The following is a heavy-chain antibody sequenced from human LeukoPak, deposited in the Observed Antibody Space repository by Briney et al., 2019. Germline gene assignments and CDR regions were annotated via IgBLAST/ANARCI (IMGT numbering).Heavy chain of an antibody. D-gene: IGHD6-13*01. V-gene: IGHV4-59*08. J-gene: IGHJ3*02. CDR1: GGSISSYY. CDR3: ARLVGGSFSSLPIYAFDI. Sequence: SETLSLTCTVSGGSISSYYWSWIRQPPGKGLEWIGYIYYSGSTNYNPSLKSRVTISVDTSKNQFSLKLSSVTAADTAVYYCARLVGGSFSSLPIYAFDIWGQGTMVTVSS. CDR2: IYYSGST.